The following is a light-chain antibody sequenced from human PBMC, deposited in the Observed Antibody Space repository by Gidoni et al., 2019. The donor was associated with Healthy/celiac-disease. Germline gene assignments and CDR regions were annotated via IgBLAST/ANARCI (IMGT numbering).Light chain of an antibody. CDR1: SSDVGSYNR. CDR3: CSYAGSSTSWV. Sequence: QSALTHPASVSGSPGQSLTIPCTGTSSDVGSYNRVSWYQQHPGKAPNLMIYEVSKRPSGVSNRFSGSKSGNTASLTISGLQAEDEADYYCCSYAGSSTSWVFGGGTKLTVL. CDR2: EVS. V-gene: IGLV2-23*02. J-gene: IGLJ3*02.